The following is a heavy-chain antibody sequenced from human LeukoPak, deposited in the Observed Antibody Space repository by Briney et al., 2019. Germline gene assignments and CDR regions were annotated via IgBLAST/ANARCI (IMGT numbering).Heavy chain of an antibody. Sequence: GGSLRLSCAASGFTFSSYSMNWVRQAPGKGLEWVSSISSSSSYIYYADSVKGRFTISRDNAKNSLYLQMNSLRAEDTAVYYCARIFVPDYYCYMDVWGKGTTVTISS. D-gene: IGHD3-3*01. V-gene: IGHV3-21*01. CDR1: GFTFSSYS. CDR2: ISSSSSYI. CDR3: ARIFVPDYYCYMDV. J-gene: IGHJ6*03.